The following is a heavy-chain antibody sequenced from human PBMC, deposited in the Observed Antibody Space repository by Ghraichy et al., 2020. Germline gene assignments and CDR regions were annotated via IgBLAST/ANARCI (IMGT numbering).Heavy chain of an antibody. CDR2: ISSNSITT. D-gene: IGHD3-16*02. CDR3: ARDRDDKCLTYRYTCDN. V-gene: IGHV3-48*02. CDR1: GFTFSSYY. Sequence: GGSLRLSCAASGFTFSSYYMNWVRQAPGKGLEWVSYISSNSITTYYADSVKGRFTISRDNAKNSLYLQMHSLRDEDTAVHYCARDRDDKCLTYRYTCDNWGPGTLVTVSS. J-gene: IGHJ4*02.